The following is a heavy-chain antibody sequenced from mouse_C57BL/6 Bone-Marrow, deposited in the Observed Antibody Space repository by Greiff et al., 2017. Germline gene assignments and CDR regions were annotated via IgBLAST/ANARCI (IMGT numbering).Heavy chain of an antibody. V-gene: IGHV1-5*01. J-gene: IGHJ4*01. CDR2: IYPGSSDT. D-gene: IGHD1-1*01. CDR1: GYTFTSYW. Sequence: EVQLQQSGPVLARPGASVKMSCKTSGYTFTSYWMHWVKQRPGQGLEWIGAIYPGSSDTSYNQKFKGKAKLTAVTSASTAYMELSSLTNEDSAVYYCANYGSSYDYAMDYWGQGTSVTGSS. CDR3: ANYGSSYDYAMDY.